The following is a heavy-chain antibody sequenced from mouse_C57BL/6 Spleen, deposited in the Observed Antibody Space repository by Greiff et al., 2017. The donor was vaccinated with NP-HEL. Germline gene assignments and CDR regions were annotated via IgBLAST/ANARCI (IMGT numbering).Heavy chain of an antibody. CDR1: GYTFTNYW. J-gene: IGHJ2*01. Sequence: VQLQESGAELVRPGTSVKMSCKASGYTFTNYWIGWAKQRPGHGLEWIGDIYPGGGYTNYNEKFKGKATLTADKSSSTAYMQFSSLTSEDSAIYYCARLGDYRYYFDYWGQGTTLTVSS. D-gene: IGHD2-4*01. CDR2: IYPGGGYT. V-gene: IGHV1-63*01. CDR3: ARLGDYRYYFDY.